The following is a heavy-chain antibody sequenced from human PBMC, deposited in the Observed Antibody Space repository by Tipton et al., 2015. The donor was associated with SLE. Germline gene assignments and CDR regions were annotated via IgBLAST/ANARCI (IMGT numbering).Heavy chain of an antibody. V-gene: IGHV4-59*01. CDR2: IYYSGST. J-gene: IGHJ4*02. D-gene: IGHD4-11*01. CDR1: GGSISSYY. Sequence: TLSLTCTVSGGSISSYYWSWIRQPPGKGLEWIGYIYYSGSTNYNPSLKSRVTISVDTSKNQFSLKLSSVTAADTAVNYCARWAGPTVNFDYWGQXXRVTVSS. CDR3: ARWAGPTVNFDY.